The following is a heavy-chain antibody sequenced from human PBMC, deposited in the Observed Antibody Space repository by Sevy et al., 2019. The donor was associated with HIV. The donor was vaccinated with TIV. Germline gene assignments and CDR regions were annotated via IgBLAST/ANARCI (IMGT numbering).Heavy chain of an antibody. V-gene: IGHV3-33*01. J-gene: IGHJ4*02. CDR3: ARDPRMYGDYLLAYFDS. D-gene: IGHD2-8*01. CDR2: IGYDGSNK. Sequence: GGSLRLSCTASGFTPSTYGMHWVRQAPGKGLVWVAVIGYDGSNKYYADSVKGRFTISRDNSKNTVFFQMDSLGVEDTAVYYCARDPRMYGDYLLAYFDSWGQGTLVTVSS. CDR1: GFTPSTYG.